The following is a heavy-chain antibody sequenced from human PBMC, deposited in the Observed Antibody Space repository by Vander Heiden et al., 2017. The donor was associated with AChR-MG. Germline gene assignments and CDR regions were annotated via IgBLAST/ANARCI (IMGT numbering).Heavy chain of an antibody. J-gene: IGHJ4*02. CDR1: GLTFRRYA. Sequence: EVQLLESGGGLVRPGGSLRLSCAASGLTFRRYAMTRVRQAPGKGLEWVSAISDSGGRTYYADSVKGRFTISRDNSKNTLYLHMNSLRAEDTAVYYGVPSTGRDWGQGTLVTVSS. CDR2: ISDSGGRT. CDR3: VPSTGRD. V-gene: IGHV3-23*01. D-gene: IGHD1-1*01.